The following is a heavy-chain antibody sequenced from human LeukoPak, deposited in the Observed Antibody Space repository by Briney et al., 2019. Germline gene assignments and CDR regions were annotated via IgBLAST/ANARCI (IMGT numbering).Heavy chain of an antibody. V-gene: IGHV4-59*01. Sequence: SETLSLTCTVSGGSISSYYWSWIRQPPGKGLEWIGYIYYSGSTNYNPSLKSRVTISVDTSKNQFSLKLSSVTAADTAVYYCARGRGSSSWFDPRAAFDIWGQGTMVTVSS. CDR1: GGSISSYY. CDR3: ARGRGSSSWFDPRAAFDI. D-gene: IGHD6-13*01. J-gene: IGHJ3*02. CDR2: IYYSGST.